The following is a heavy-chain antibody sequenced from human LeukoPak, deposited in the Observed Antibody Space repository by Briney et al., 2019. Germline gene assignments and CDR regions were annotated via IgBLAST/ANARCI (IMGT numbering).Heavy chain of an antibody. Sequence: GGSLRLSCAASGFTFSSYEMNWVRQAPGKGLEWVSYISSSGSTIYYADSVKGRFTISRDNAKNSLYLQMNSLRAEDTAVYYCARVVDSSSRYHFDYWGQGTLVTVSS. CDR2: ISSSGSTI. V-gene: IGHV3-48*03. CDR1: GFTFSSYE. D-gene: IGHD6-13*01. CDR3: ARVVDSSSRYHFDY. J-gene: IGHJ4*02.